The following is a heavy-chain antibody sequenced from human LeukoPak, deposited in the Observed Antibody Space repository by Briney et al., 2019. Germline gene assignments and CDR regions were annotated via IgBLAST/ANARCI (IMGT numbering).Heavy chain of an antibody. D-gene: IGHD2-2*01. Sequence: GGPLRLSCAASGFTFSSYWMSWVRQAPGKGLERVANIKQDGSEKYYVDSVKGRFTISRDNAKNSLYLQMNSLRAEDTAVYYCARWGRNIVVVPAALDYWGQGTLVTVSS. CDR3: ARWGRNIVVVPAALDY. J-gene: IGHJ4*02. CDR2: IKQDGSEK. V-gene: IGHV3-7*01. CDR1: GFTFSSYW.